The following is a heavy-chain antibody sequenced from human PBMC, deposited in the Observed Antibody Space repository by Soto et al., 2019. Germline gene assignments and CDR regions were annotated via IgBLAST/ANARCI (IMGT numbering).Heavy chain of an antibody. Sequence: DSVKLSCKASGYTITGNYMHWVLQAPGQGLEWMGWINPNSGGTNYAQKFQGRVTMTRDTSLSTAYMQLSRLRSDDTAVYYCARVFILDGPDNYVMDFCGQGTTVTGSS. CDR3: ARVFILDGPDNYVMDF. J-gene: IGHJ6*02. V-gene: IGHV1-2*02. CDR1: GYTITGNY. D-gene: IGHD3-3*02. CDR2: INPNSGGT.